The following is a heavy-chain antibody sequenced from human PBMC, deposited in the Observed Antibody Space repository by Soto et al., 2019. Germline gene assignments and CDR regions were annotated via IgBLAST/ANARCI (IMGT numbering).Heavy chain of an antibody. CDR2: ISGSGGST. CDR1: GFTFISYA. J-gene: IGHJ3*02. V-gene: IGHV3-23*01. D-gene: IGHD6-13*01. Sequence: GGSLRLSCAASGFTFISYAMSWVRQAPGKGLEWVSAISGSGGSTYYADSVKGRFTISRDNSKNTLYLQMNSLRAEDTAVYYCAKGPLNSRQHDAFDIWGQGTMVTVSS. CDR3: AKGPLNSRQHDAFDI.